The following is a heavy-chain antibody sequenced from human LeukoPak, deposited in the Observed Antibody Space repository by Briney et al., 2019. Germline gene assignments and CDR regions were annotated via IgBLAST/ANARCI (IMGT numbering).Heavy chain of an antibody. Sequence: ASVKVSCKVSGYTLTELSMHWVRQAPGKGLEWMGGFVPEDGETIYAQKFQGRVTMTEDTSTDTAYMELSSLRSEDTAVYYCATGGSICSGGSCYSNAFDIWGQGTMVTVSS. CDR3: ATGGSICSGGSCYSNAFDI. J-gene: IGHJ3*02. CDR1: GYTLTELS. D-gene: IGHD2-15*01. V-gene: IGHV1-24*01. CDR2: FVPEDGET.